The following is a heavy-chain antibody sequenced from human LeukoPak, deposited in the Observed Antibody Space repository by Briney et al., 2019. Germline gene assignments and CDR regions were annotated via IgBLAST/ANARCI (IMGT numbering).Heavy chain of an antibody. V-gene: IGHV3-11*04. J-gene: IGHJ4*02. D-gene: IGHD3-16*01. CDR1: GFTFSNYA. Sequence: GGSLRLSCEASGFTFSNYAMSWVRQAPGKGLEWVSYISSSGSTIYYADSVKGRFTISRDNAKNSLYLQMNSLRAEDTAVYYCARAVGGAPSFDYWGQGTLVTVSS. CDR2: ISSSGSTI. CDR3: ARAVGGAPSFDY.